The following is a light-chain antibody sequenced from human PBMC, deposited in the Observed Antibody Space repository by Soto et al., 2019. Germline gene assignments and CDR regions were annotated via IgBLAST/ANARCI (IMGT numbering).Light chain of an antibody. V-gene: IGKV3-11*01. J-gene: IGKJ1*01. CDR1: QSVSSY. CDR3: QQRSNWPPWT. CDR2: DAS. Sequence: EIVLTQSPATLSLSPGERATLSCRASQSVSSYLVWYQQKPGQAPRLLIYDASNRASGIPARFSGSGSGTDFTLTITSLEPEDFAVYYCQQRSNWPPWTFGQGTKLEFK.